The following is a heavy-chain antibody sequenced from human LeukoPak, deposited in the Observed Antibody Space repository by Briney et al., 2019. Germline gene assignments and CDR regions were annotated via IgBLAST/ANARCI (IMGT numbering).Heavy chain of an antibody. CDR1: GFTFSSYN. D-gene: IGHD1-26*01. J-gene: IGHJ6*03. Sequence: GGSLRLSCEASGFTFSSYNMNWVRKAPGKALEWVSSITSSGTYIFYADSVKGRFTISRDNAKNSLYLQMNSLGPEDTAVYYCARDPYSGNYGNYYYYYMDVWGKGTTVTVSS. CDR2: ITSSGTYI. CDR3: ARDPYSGNYGNYYYYYMDV. V-gene: IGHV3-21*01.